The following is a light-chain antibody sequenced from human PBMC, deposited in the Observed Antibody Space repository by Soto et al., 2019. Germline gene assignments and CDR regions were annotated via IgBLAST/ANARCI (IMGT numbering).Light chain of an antibody. CDR3: ASFRSGTILV. J-gene: IGLJ1*01. Sequence: QSALTQRASVSGSPGQSVTISCTGPRSDIGDSNFISWYQHSPGKAPRLLIYEVNNRPSGVSKRFSGSKAGNTASLTISGLLDDDEADYFCASFRSGTILVFGSGTKAPS. V-gene: IGLV2-14*01. CDR2: EVN. CDR1: RSDIGDSNF.